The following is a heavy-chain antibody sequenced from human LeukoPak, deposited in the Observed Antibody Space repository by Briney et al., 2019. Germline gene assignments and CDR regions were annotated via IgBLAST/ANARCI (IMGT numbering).Heavy chain of an antibody. D-gene: IGHD2-2*01. CDR3: ARVRGYCSSTICYRYYFDY. J-gene: IGHJ4*02. CDR2: IYHSGST. Sequence: PSETLSLTCTVSGYSISSGYYWGWIRQPPGKGPEWIGTIYHSGSTYYNPSLKSRVTISVDTSKNQFSLKLTSVTAADTAVYYCARVRGYCSSTICYRYYFDYWGQGTLVTVSS. CDR1: GYSISSGYY. V-gene: IGHV4-38-2*02.